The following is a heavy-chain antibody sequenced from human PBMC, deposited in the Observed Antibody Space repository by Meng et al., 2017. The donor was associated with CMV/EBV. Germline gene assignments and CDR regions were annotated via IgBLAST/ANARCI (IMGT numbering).Heavy chain of an antibody. Sequence: QVLPPQWGAGVLKPSETLSLTSAVYGGSFSGYYWGWIRQPPGKGLEWIGEINHSGSTNYNPSLKSRVTISVDTSKNQFSLKLSSVTAADTAVYYCARVWDSGWDYWGQGTLVTVSS. D-gene: IGHD3-22*01. CDR3: ARVWDSGWDY. V-gene: IGHV4-34*01. CDR2: INHSGST. CDR1: GGSFSGYY. J-gene: IGHJ4*02.